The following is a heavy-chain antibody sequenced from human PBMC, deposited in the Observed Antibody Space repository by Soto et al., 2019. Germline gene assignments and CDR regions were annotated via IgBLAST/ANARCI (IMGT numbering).Heavy chain of an antibody. CDR1: GGSFSGYY. Sequence: SETLYLTCAAYGGSFSGYYWSWIRQPPGKGLEWIGEINHSGSTNYNPSLKSRVTISVDTSKNQFSLKLSSVTAADTAVYYCARGSIAARLRWFDPWGQGTLVTVSS. J-gene: IGHJ5*02. D-gene: IGHD6-6*01. CDR2: INHSGST. V-gene: IGHV4-34*01. CDR3: ARGSIAARLRWFDP.